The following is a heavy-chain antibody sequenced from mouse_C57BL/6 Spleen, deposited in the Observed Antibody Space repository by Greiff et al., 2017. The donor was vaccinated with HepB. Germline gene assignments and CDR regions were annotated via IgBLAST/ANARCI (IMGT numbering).Heavy chain of an antibody. CDR3: ARGHYDYGGAWFAY. CDR2: INPNNGGT. V-gene: IGHV1-22*01. CDR1: GYTFTDYN. J-gene: IGHJ3*01. D-gene: IGHD2-4*01. Sequence: VQLKQSGPELVKPGASVKMSCKASGYTFTDYNMHWVKQSHGKSLEWIGYINPNNGGTSYNQKFKGKATLTVNKSSSTAYMELRSLTSEDSAVYYCARGHYDYGGAWFAYWGQGTLVTVSA.